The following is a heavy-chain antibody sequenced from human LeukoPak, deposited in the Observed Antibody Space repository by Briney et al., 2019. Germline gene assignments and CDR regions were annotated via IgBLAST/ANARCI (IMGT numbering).Heavy chain of an antibody. CDR1: GFTFSSYA. D-gene: IGHD1-26*01. V-gene: IGHV3-30-3*01. J-gene: IGHJ4*02. CDR3: AREGGYYFDY. Sequence: GGSLRLSCAASGFTFSSYAMHWVRQAPGKGLEWVAVISYDGSNKYYADSVKGRFTISRDNSKNTLYLQMNSLRAEDTAVYYCAREGGYYFDYWGQGTLVTVSS. CDR2: ISYDGSNK.